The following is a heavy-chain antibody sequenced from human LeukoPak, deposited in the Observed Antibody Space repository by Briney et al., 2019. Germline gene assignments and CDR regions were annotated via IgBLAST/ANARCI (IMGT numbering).Heavy chain of an antibody. Sequence: PSETLSLTCAGYGGSFSGYYWSWIRQPPGKGLEWIGEINHSGSTDYNPSLKSRVTISVDTSKNQFSLKLSSVTAADTAVYYCARGRVYYYGSGSFYNVTEEQDYWGQGTLVTVSS. J-gene: IGHJ4*02. D-gene: IGHD3-10*01. CDR1: GGSFSGYY. CDR2: INHSGST. V-gene: IGHV4-34*01. CDR3: ARGRVYYYGSGSFYNVTEEQDY.